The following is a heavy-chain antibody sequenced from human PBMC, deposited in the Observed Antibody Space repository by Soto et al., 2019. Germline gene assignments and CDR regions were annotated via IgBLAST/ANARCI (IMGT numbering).Heavy chain of an antibody. CDR2: IIPIFGAA. V-gene: IGHV1-69*01. CDR1: GGTFSTYS. J-gene: IGHJ4*02. CDR3: ARDGDRVTARH. Sequence: QVQVVQSGAEVKQPGSSVKVSCKVSGGTFSTYSISWVRQAPGQGLEWVGGIIPIFGAAKHAQKFQGRVTITADDSTSTVYMELSGLRSDDTDVYFCARDGDRVTARHWGQGTLVTVSS. D-gene: IGHD7-27*01.